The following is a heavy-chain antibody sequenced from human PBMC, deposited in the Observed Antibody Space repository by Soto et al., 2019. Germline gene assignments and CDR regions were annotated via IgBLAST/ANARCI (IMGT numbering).Heavy chain of an antibody. J-gene: IGHJ6*02. CDR3: ASLNQLATLYYYYGMDV. D-gene: IGHD2-2*01. CDR1: GGSITRRSSY. Sequence: PSETLSLTCIVSGGSITRRSSYWAWIRQPPGKGLEWVGTFYDGNTYHNPSLRSRITIAVDTSKNQFSLKLNSVTAADTAVYYCASLNQLATLYYYYGMDVWGQGTTVTVSS. CDR2: FYDGNT. V-gene: IGHV4-39*01.